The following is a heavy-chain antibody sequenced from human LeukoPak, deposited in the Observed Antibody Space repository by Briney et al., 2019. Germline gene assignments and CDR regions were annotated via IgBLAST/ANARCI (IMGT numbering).Heavy chain of an antibody. CDR3: AKDPGELSVDY. CDR1: GFIVSTNF. J-gene: IGHJ4*02. D-gene: IGHD3-16*01. V-gene: IGHV3-66*01. CDR2: IYTGGST. Sequence: GGSLRLSCAASGFIVSTNFMSWVRQAPGKGLEWVSVIYTGGSTDYVDSVKGRFTISRDNSKNTLYLQMNSLRVEDTAVYYCAKDPGELSVDYWVQGTLVTVSS.